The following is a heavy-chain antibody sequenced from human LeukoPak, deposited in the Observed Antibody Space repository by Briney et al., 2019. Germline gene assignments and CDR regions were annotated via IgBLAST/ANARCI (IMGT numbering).Heavy chain of an antibody. CDR1: GGSISSSSYF. D-gene: IGHD4-17*01. Sequence: SETLSLTCTVSGGSISSSSYFWGWIRQPPGKGLEWIGTIYYSGSTYYNPSLKSRVTISVDTSKNQFSLKLSSVTAADTAVYYCARGGDYGDYRLEYWGQGTLVTVSS. V-gene: IGHV4-39*07. CDR3: ARGGDYGDYRLEY. CDR2: IYYSGST. J-gene: IGHJ4*02.